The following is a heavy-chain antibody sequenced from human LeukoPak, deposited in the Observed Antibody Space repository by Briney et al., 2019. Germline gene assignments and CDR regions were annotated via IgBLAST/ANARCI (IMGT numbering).Heavy chain of an antibody. V-gene: IGHV1-69*01. CDR2: IIPSFGTA. Sequence: GASVKVSCKASGGTFSNYAISWMRQAPGQGPEWMGGIIPSFGTANYAQKFEGRVNITADESTNIGYMELRSLRSEDAAVYYCAKGGYCSGGSGYIRRFDPWGQGTLVTVSS. J-gene: IGHJ5*02. CDR1: GGTFSNYA. D-gene: IGHD2-15*01. CDR3: AKGGYCSGGSGYIRRFDP.